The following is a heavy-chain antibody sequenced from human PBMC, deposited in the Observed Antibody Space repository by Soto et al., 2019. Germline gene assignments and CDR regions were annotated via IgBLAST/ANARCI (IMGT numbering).Heavy chain of an antibody. D-gene: IGHD2-2*02. V-gene: IGHV3-30-3*01. CDR1: GFTFSSYA. J-gene: IGHJ4*02. Sequence: QVQLVESGGGVVQPGRSLRLSCAASGFTFSSYAMHWVRQAPGKRLEWVAVISSDGSNKYYADSVKGRFTISRDNSKNTLYLQMHSRRAEDTAVFYCARDRLDVVVPAAILAYWCQGTLVTVSS. CDR3: ARDRLDVVVPAAILAY. CDR2: ISSDGSNK.